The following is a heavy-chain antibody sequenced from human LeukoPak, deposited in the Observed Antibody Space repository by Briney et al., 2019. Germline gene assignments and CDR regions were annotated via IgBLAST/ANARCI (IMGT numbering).Heavy chain of an antibody. CDR3: ARGPYYYGSGSYYNGFGH. CDR1: GGSFSGYY. Sequence: SETLSLTCAVYGGSFSGYYWSWIRQPPGKGLEWIGEINHSGSTNYNPSLKSRVTISVDTSKNQFSLKLSSVTAADTAVYYCARGPYYYGSGSYYNGFGHWGQGTLVTVSS. V-gene: IGHV4-34*01. J-gene: IGHJ5*02. D-gene: IGHD3-10*01. CDR2: INHSGST.